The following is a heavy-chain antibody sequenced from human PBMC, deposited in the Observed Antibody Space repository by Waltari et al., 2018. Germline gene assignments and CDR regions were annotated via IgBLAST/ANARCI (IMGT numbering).Heavy chain of an antibody. D-gene: IGHD2-15*01. CDR3: ARGPVAGAFDI. CDR1: GGSFSGYY. Sequence: QVQLQQWGAGLLKPSETLSLTCAVYGGSFSGYYWSWIRQPPGKGLEWIGEINHSGSSNYNPSLKSRVTISEDTSNNQFSLKLSSVTAADTAVYYCARGPVAGAFDIWGQGTMVTVSS. CDR2: INHSGSS. V-gene: IGHV4-34*01. J-gene: IGHJ3*02.